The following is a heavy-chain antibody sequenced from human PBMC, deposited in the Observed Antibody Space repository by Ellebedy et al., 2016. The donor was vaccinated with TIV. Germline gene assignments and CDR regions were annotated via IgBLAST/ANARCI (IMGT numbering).Heavy chain of an antibody. CDR2: IYPGDSDT. Sequence: GESLKISCKGSGYSFTSYWIGWVRQMPGKGLEWMGIIYPGDSDTRYSPSFQGQVTISADKSISTAYLQWSSLKASDTAMYYCATRYCSSTSCYPYYYGMDVWGQGTTVTVSS. CDR3: ATRYCSSTSCYPYYYGMDV. D-gene: IGHD2-2*01. CDR1: GYSFTSYW. J-gene: IGHJ6*02. V-gene: IGHV5-51*01.